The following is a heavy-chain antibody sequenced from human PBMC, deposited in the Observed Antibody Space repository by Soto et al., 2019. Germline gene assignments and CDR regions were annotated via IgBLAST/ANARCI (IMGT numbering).Heavy chain of an antibody. CDR1: GFTFSNYW. D-gene: IGHD3-3*01. Sequence: GGSLRLSCAASGFTFSNYWMSWVRQAPGKGLEWVANIKQDGSEKYYVDFVKGRFTISRDNAKNSLYLQMNSLRAEDKAVYYCVRFGSYYDFWSGYLSRYAFDIWGQGTMVTVSS. J-gene: IGHJ3*02. CDR2: IKQDGSEK. CDR3: VRFGSYYDFWSGYLSRYAFDI. V-gene: IGHV3-7*01.